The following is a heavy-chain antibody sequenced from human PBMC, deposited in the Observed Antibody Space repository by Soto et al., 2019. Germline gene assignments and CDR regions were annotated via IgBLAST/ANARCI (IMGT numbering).Heavy chain of an antibody. CDR2: ISGSGGST. D-gene: IGHD2-2*01. CDR3: AKDSRLPSHCSSTSCYAGPSYYFDY. V-gene: IGHV3-23*01. Sequence: GGSLRLSCAASGFTFSSYAMSWVRQAPGKGLEWVSAISGSGGSTYYADSVKGRFTISRDNSKNTLYLQMNSLRAEDTAVYYCAKDSRLPSHCSSTSCYAGPSYYFDYWGQGTLVTVSS. J-gene: IGHJ4*02. CDR1: GFTFSSYA.